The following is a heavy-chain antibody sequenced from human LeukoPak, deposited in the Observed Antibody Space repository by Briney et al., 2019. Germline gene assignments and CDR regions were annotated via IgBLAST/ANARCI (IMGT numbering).Heavy chain of an antibody. CDR2: INQDGSAK. Sequence: GGSLRLSCAAPGFTLSSHWMTWVRQAPGKGLEWVANINQDGSAKYYVGSVKGRFTISRDNAKNSMYLQMNSLRAEDTAVYYCARWEIRGTAHQLDYWGQGNLVTVSS. D-gene: IGHD1-7*01. J-gene: IGHJ4*02. CDR1: GFTLSSHW. V-gene: IGHV3-7*01. CDR3: ARWEIRGTAHQLDY.